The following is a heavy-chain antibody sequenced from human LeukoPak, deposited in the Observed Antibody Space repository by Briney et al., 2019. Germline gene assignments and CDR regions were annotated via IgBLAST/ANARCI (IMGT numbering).Heavy chain of an antibody. CDR2: ISGSGGST. CDR1: GFTFSSYS. Sequence: PGGSLRLSCAASGFTFSSYSMNWVRQAPGKGLEWVSAISGSGGSTYYADSVKGRFTISRDNSKNTLYLQMNSLRAEDTAVYYCAKGPRDDYGDYYFDYWGQGTLVTVSS. J-gene: IGHJ4*02. D-gene: IGHD4-17*01. V-gene: IGHV3-23*01. CDR3: AKGPRDDYGDYYFDY.